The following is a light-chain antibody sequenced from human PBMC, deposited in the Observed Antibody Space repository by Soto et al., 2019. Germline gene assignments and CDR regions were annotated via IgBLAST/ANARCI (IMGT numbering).Light chain of an antibody. CDR2: GGS. J-gene: IGKJ1*01. Sequence: EIVFTQSPGTLSLSPGERATLSCGASQSVSSSYLAWYQQKPGQAPRLLIYGGSARATGIPARFSGGGSGAEYTLTISSLQSEDFAVYYCQQYDKWPRTFGQGTKVDIK. CDR3: QQYDKWPRT. CDR1: QSVSSSY. V-gene: IGKV3-15*01.